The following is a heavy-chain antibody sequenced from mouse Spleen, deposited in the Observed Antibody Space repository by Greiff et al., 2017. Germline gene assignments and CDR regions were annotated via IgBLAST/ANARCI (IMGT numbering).Heavy chain of an antibody. Sequence: EVQGVESGGGLVKPGGSLKLSCAASGFTFSDYGMHWVRQAPEKGLEWVAYISSGSSTIYYADTVKGRFTISRDNAKNTLFLQMTSLRSEDTAMYYCARPLNWGSWFAYWGQGTLVTVSA. J-gene: IGHJ3*01. V-gene: IGHV5-17*01. CDR3: ARPLNWGSWFAY. CDR2: ISSGSSTI. D-gene: IGHD4-1*01. CDR1: GFTFSDYG.